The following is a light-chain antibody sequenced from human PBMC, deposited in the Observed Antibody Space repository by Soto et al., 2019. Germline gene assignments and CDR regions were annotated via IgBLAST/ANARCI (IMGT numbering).Light chain of an antibody. CDR3: HHYDGSPRT. V-gene: IGKV3-20*01. CDR1: QSVNSND. CDR2: GVF. Sequence: ETVLTQSPGTVSLSPGERATLSCRTSQSVNSNDLAWYQQKPGQAPRLLIYGVFNRATGIPDRFSGSGSGTDFTLTISGLEPEDSAVYYCHHYDGSPRTFGQGTKLEIK. J-gene: IGKJ2*01.